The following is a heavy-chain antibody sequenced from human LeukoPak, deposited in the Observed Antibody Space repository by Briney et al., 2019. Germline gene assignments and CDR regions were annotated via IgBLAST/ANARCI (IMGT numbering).Heavy chain of an antibody. J-gene: IGHJ4*02. V-gene: IGHV3-74*01. CDR2: INSDGSST. CDR3: ARGRSGVYYYDSSGYYDY. Sequence: GGSLRLSCAASGFTFSSYWMHWVRQAPGKGLVWVSRINSDGSSTSYADSVKGRFTISRDNAKNTLYLQMNSLRAEDTAVYYCARGRSGVYYYDSSGYYDYWGQGTLVTVSS. CDR1: GFTFSSYW. D-gene: IGHD3-22*01.